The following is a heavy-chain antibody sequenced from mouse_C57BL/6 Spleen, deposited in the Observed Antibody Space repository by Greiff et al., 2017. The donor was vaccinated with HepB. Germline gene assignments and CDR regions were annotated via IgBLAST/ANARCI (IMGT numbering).Heavy chain of an antibody. Sequence: QVQLQQSGPELVKPGASVKISCKASGYAFSSSWMNWVKQRPGKGLEWIGRIYPGDGDTNYNGKFKGKATLTADKSSSTAYMQLSSLTSEDSAVYFCARCYGSSLYYAMDYWGQGTSVTVSS. CDR1: GYAFSSSW. CDR3: ARCYGSSLYYAMDY. V-gene: IGHV1-82*01. CDR2: IYPGDGDT. J-gene: IGHJ4*01. D-gene: IGHD1-1*01.